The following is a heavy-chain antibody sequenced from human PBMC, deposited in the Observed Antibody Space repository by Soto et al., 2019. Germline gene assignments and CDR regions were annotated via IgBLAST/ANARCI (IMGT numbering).Heavy chain of an antibody. CDR3: ARAEVKRGMPYCGSTSCVYYFAC. CDR2: VYYSGST. CDR1: GGSISSDSFY. J-gene: IGHJ4*02. Sequence: QVQLQESGPGLVKPSQTLSLTCTVSGGSISSDSFYWNWIRQHPGKGLEWIGYVYYSGSTYYNPSLRRAVTMSVDTSKNQCSLNLRSVTAADTAVYSCARAEVKRGMPYCGSTSCVYYFACWGQGNLVSVSS. D-gene: IGHD2-2*01. V-gene: IGHV4-31*01.